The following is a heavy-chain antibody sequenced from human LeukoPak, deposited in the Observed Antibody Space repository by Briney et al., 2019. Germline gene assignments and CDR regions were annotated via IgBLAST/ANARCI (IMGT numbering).Heavy chain of an antibody. CDR3: AKLWIQLWLLDY. CDR2: IGSSGGST. J-gene: IGHJ4*02. V-gene: IGHV3-23*01. Sequence: GGSLRLSCAASGFTFSSYAMSWVRQAPGKGLEWVSAIGSSGGSTYYADSVKGRFTIPRDNSKNTLYLQMNSLRAEDTAVYYCAKLWIQLWLLDYWGQGNLVTVSS. CDR1: GFTFSSYA. D-gene: IGHD5-18*01.